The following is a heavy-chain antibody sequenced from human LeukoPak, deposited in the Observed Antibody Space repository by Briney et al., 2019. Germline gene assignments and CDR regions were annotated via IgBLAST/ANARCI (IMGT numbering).Heavy chain of an antibody. J-gene: IGHJ4*02. CDR2: IYYSGST. Sequence: SETLSLTCTVSGGSISSSSYYWSWIRQPPGKGLEWIGYIYYSGSTNYNPSLKSRFTISVDTSKNQFSLKLSSVTAADPAGYYCARGGYSSGWYEIGRRTAPFDYWGQGTLVTVSS. D-gene: IGHD6-19*01. CDR1: GGSISSSSYY. V-gene: IGHV4-61*01. CDR3: ARGGYSSGWYEIGRRTAPFDY.